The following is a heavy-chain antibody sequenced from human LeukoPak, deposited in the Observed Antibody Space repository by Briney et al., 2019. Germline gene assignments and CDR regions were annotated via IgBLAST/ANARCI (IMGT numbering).Heavy chain of an antibody. D-gene: IGHD2-8*01. CDR2: INHSGST. V-gene: IGHV4-34*01. J-gene: IGHJ6*02. CDR1: GGSFSGYC. Sequence: SETLSLTCAVYGGSFSGYCWSWIRQPPGKGLEWIGEINHSGSTNYNPSLKSRVTISVDTSKNQFSLKLSSVTAADTAVYYCARAPPIVLMVYAPRRSGMDVWGQGTTVTVSS. CDR3: ARAPPIVLMVYAPRRSGMDV.